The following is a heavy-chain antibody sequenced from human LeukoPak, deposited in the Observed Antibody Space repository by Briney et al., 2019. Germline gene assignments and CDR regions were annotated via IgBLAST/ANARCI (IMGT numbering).Heavy chain of an antibody. J-gene: IGHJ4*02. D-gene: IGHD2-2*01. CDR1: GFTFSSYW. CDR3: ARDMNVVVPAANFDY. CDR2: IKQDGSEK. V-gene: IGHV3-7*01. Sequence: PRGSLRLSCAASGFTFSSYWMSWVRQAPGKGLEWVANIKQDGSEKYYVDSVKGRFTISRDNAKNSLYLQMNSLRAEDTAVHYCARDMNVVVPAANFDYWGQGTLVTVSS.